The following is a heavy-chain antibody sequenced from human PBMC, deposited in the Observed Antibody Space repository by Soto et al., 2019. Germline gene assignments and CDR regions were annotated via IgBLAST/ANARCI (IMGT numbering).Heavy chain of an antibody. CDR2: IIPIFGTA. D-gene: IGHD2-21*01. V-gene: IGHV1-69*01. Sequence: QVQLVQSGAEVKKPGSSVKVSCKASGGTFSSYAICWVRQAPGQGLEWMGGIIPIFGTANYAQKFQGRVTITADESTSTAYMELSCLRSEDTEVDYCARVEDCCQPKYYCYGMDVWGKGTKVTVSS. CDR3: ARVEDCCQPKYYCYGMDV. CDR1: GGTFSSYA. J-gene: IGHJ6*04.